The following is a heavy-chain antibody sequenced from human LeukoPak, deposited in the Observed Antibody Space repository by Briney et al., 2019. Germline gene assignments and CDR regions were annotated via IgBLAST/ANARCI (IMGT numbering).Heavy chain of an antibody. V-gene: IGHV1-69*05. J-gene: IGHJ4*02. Sequence: SVKVSCKASGGTFSSYAISWVRQAPGQGLEWMGRIFPIFGTANYAQKFQGRVTITTDESTSTAYMELSGLRSEDTAVYYCARVRGYGDYPYYFDYWGQGTLVTVSS. CDR3: ARVRGYGDYPYYFDY. CDR1: GGTFSSYA. CDR2: IFPIFGTA. D-gene: IGHD4-17*01.